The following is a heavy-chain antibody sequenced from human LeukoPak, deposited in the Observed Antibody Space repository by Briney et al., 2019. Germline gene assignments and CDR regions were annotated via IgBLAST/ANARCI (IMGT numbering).Heavy chain of an antibody. CDR3: AKKVRGPSHPLDF. V-gene: IGHV1-2*02. Sequence: ASVKVSCKASGYTFTGYAIHWVRQAPGQGLEWMGWINPEKRDTGYAHKFQGRVTMTSDTSISTAYMELSSLRSNDTAVYYCAKKVRGPSHPLDFWGQGTLVTVSS. CDR2: INPEKRDT. J-gene: IGHJ4*02. D-gene: IGHD5-12*01. CDR1: GYTFTGYA.